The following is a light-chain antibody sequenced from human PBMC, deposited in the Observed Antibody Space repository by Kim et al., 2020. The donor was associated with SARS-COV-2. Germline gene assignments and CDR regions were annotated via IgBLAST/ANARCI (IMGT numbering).Light chain of an antibody. J-gene: IGKJ2*01. CDR2: GAS. CDR1: QSVNSRY. Sequence: PGEKVTPSCRASQSVNSRYRAWYQQQPGRAPRLLIYGASTRASGIPDRFSGSDLGTDFTLTISSLEPEDFAVYFCQQYDTSFLYTFGQGTKVDIK. V-gene: IGKV3-20*01. CDR3: QQYDTSFLYT.